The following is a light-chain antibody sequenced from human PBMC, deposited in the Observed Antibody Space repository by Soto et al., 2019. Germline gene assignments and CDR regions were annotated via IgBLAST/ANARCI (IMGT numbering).Light chain of an antibody. CDR2: DNN. CDR1: SSNIGARYA. V-gene: IGLV1-40*01. Sequence: QSVPTQPPSVSGAPGQRVSISCTGSSSNIGARYAVHWYHQLPGTAPKLLIYDNNHRPSGVPDRFSGSKSGTSASLAITGLRAEDEADYYCQSYDSSLSGWVFGGGTKLTVL. J-gene: IGLJ3*02. CDR3: QSYDSSLSGWV.